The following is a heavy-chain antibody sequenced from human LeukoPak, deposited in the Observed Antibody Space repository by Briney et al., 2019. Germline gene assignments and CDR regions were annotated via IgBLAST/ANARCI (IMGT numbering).Heavy chain of an antibody. J-gene: IGHJ4*02. CDR3: ANLRTFGGVIVRGDYFDY. V-gene: IGHV3-23*01. Sequence: SGGSLRLSCAASGFTFSTYSLTWVRQAPGKGLEWVSAISGSGGSTYYADSVKGRFTISRDNSKNTLYLQMNSLRAEDTAVYYCANLRTFGGVIVRGDYFDYWGQGTLVTVSS. CDR1: GFTFSTYS. D-gene: IGHD3-16*02. CDR2: ISGSGGST.